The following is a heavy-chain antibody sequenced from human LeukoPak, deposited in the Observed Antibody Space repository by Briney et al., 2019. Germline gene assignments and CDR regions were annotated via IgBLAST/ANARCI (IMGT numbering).Heavy chain of an antibody. CDR2: SAYSGST. J-gene: IGHJ4*02. V-gene: IGHV4-39*07. D-gene: IGHD6-6*01. CDR3: ARLYGRSAY. Sequence: PSETLSLSCTASGGTFSSNGMYWVRQRPPQGQGLEWNGCSAYSGSTCYNPSLKSRINISEDTSKNQFSLKLSAETGADTAVYYCARLYGRSAYWGQGTLVTVSS. CDR1: GGTFSSNGMY.